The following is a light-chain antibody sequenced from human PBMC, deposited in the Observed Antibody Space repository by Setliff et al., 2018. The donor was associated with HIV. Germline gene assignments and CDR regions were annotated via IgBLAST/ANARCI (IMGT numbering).Light chain of an antibody. J-gene: IGLJ3*02. CDR3: NSYAGSNTWV. Sequence: QSVLTQPASVSGSPGQSITISCTRSSSDVGTYDLASWYQQHPGKAPKLIIYEVNKRPSGVSHRFSASKSGNTASLTISGLQAEDEADYYCNSYAGSNTWVFGGGTQRTVL. CDR1: SSDVGTYDL. CDR2: EVN. V-gene: IGLV2-23*02.